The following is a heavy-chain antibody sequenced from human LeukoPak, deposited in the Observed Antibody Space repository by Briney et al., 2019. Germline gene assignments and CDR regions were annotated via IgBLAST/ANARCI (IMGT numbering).Heavy chain of an antibody. D-gene: IGHD5-12*01. CDR3: AIGPPYGGYSD. CDR2: INGSGGKT. Sequence: PGGSLRLSCAASGFMFTTYAMTWVRQAPGKGPEWVSSINGSGGKTCYADSLKGRFTISRDNSKNTLYLQMNSLRAEDTAVYYCAIGPPYGGYSDWGQGTLVTVSS. CDR1: GFMFTTYA. V-gene: IGHV3-23*01. J-gene: IGHJ4*02.